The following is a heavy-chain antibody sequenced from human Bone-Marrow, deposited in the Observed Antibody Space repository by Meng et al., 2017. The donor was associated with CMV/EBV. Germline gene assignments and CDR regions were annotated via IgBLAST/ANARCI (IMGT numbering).Heavy chain of an antibody. CDR1: GGSISSYY. D-gene: IGHD1-26*01. Sequence: SETLSLTCTVSGGSISSYYWSWIRQPPGKGLEWIGSIYYSGSTYYNPSLKSRVTISVDTSKNQFSLKLSSVTAADTAVYYCARQAGTVVGATGYLDYWGQGTLVTVSS. CDR2: IYYSGST. J-gene: IGHJ4*02. V-gene: IGHV4-39*01. CDR3: ARQAGTVVGATGYLDY.